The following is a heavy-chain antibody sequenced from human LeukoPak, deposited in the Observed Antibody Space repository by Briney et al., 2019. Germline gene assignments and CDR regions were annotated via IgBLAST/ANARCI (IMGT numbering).Heavy chain of an antibody. D-gene: IGHD3-10*01. CDR1: GGSISSYY. V-gene: IGHV4-59*01. CDR2: IYYSGST. CDR3: ARAHGLLLWFGELELNWFDP. J-gene: IGHJ5*02. Sequence: PSETLSLACTVSGGSISSYYWSRIRQPPGKGLEWIGYIYYSGSTNYNPSLKSRVTISVDTSKNQFSLKLSSVTAADTAVYYCARAHGLLLWFGELELNWFDPWGQGTLVTVSS.